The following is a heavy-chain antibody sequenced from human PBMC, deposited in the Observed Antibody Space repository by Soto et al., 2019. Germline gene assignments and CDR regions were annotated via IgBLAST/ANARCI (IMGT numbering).Heavy chain of an antibody. CDR3: TRVAASTSWYETFPLCFAY. V-gene: IGHV3-49*04. CDR2: IRSKAYGGTT. CDR1: GFTFGNYA. J-gene: IGHJ4*02. D-gene: IGHD6-13*01. Sequence: SLILSCTASGFTFGNYALTWVRQAPGKGPEWVGFIRSKAYGGTTEYAAYVRGRFSISRDDSKSVAYLQMNSLKAEDTAVYYVTRVAASTSWYETFPLCFAYCCQGT.